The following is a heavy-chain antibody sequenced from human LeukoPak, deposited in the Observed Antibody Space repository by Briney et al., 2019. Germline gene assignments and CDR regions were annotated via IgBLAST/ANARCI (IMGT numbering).Heavy chain of an antibody. CDR3: ARARDIVATNWFDP. J-gene: IGHJ5*02. V-gene: IGHV4-4*07. CDR2: IYTSGST. CDR1: GGSISSYY. D-gene: IGHD5-12*01. Sequence: SETLSLTCTVSGGSISSYYWSWIRQPAGKGLEWIGRIYTSGSTNYNPSLKSRVTMSVDTSKNQFPLKLSSVTAADTAVYYCARARDIVATNWFDPWGQGTLVTVSS.